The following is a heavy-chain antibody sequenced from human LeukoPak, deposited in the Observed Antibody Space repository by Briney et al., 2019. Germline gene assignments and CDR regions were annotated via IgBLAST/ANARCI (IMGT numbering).Heavy chain of an antibody. Sequence: SQTLSLTCAISGDSVSSNSAVWNWIRQSPSRGLEWLGRTYYRSNWYNDYAVSVSSRITVNPDTSKNQFSLQLNSVTPEDTAVYYCSRGTHWFDSWGQGTLVTVSS. CDR1: GDSVSSNSAV. J-gene: IGHJ5*01. D-gene: IGHD1-7*01. V-gene: IGHV6-1*01. CDR2: TYYRSNWYN. CDR3: SRGTHWFDS.